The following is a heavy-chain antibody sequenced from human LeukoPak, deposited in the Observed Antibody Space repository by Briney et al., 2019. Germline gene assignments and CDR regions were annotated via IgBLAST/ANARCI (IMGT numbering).Heavy chain of an antibody. Sequence: SETLSLTCTVSVGSIGSYFWSWIRQPAGKGLEWIGRMYTSGSTDYNPSLKSRVTMSVDTSKNHFSLKLSSVTAADTAVYYCARGYYDSSGHYYTFDYWGQGTLVTVSS. D-gene: IGHD3-22*01. CDR1: VGSIGSYF. CDR3: ARGYYDSSGHYYTFDY. J-gene: IGHJ4*02. V-gene: IGHV4-4*07. CDR2: MYTSGST.